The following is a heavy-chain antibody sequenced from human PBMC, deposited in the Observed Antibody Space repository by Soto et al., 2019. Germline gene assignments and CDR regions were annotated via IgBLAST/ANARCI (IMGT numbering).Heavy chain of an antibody. D-gene: IGHD5-18*01. Sequence: SETLSLTCAVYGGSFSGYYWCWIRQPPGQGLEWIGEINHSGSTNYNPSLKSRVTISVDTSKNQFSLKLSSVTAADTAVYYCPRCGYSYGLSYWYFDLWGRGTLVTVSS. CDR2: INHSGST. J-gene: IGHJ2*01. V-gene: IGHV4-34*01. CDR1: GGSFSGYY. CDR3: PRCGYSYGLSYWYFDL.